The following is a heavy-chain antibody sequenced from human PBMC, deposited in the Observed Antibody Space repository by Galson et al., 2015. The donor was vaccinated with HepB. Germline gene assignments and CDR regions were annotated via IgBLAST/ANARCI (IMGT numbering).Heavy chain of an antibody. V-gene: IGHV3-74*01. CDR3: TRDACNYGNDYGMDV. J-gene: IGHJ6*02. CDR2: IDSDGSDT. CDR1: GFTFRNYW. D-gene: IGHD3-10*01. Sequence: SLRLSCAASGFTFRNYWMHWVRQAPGKGLVWVSRIDSDGSDTSYADSVKGRFSISRDYAKNTLYLQMNSLRVEDTAVYYCTRDACNYGNDYGMDVWGQGTTVTVSS.